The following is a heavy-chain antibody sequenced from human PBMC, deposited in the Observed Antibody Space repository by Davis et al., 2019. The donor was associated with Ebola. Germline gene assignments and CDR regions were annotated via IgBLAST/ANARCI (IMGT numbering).Heavy chain of an antibody. CDR2: IYPGDSDT. Sequence: GESLKISCKASGYSFTSYYISWVRQVPGKGLEWMGTIYPGDSDTRYSPSFEGQVTISVDRSTNIAYLHWSTLKASDTAMYYCARLRSITRLTSFYYWGQGTLVTVSS. J-gene: IGHJ4*02. CDR3: ARLRSITRLTSFYY. D-gene: IGHD3-10*01. V-gene: IGHV5-51*01. CDR1: GYSFTSYY.